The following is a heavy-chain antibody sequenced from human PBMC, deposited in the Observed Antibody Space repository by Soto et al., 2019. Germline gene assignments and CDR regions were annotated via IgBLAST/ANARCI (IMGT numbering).Heavy chain of an antibody. CDR3: AKTLLSTSWYGLHDY. J-gene: IGHJ4*02. CDR2: ISGSGGRT. CDR1: EFTLSSYA. Sequence: LRLSCAASEFTLSSYAMSWVRQAPGKGLEWVSTISGSGGRTYYADSVKGRFTISRDNSRNTLHLQMNSLRVEDTALYYCAKTLLSTSWYGLHDYVSQGTLVTVSS. D-gene: IGHD6-13*01. V-gene: IGHV3-23*01.